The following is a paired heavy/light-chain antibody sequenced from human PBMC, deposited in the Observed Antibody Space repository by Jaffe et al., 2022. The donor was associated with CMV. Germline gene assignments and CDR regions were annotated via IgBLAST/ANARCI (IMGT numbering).Heavy chain of an antibody. CDR2: IKSKSDGGTT. J-gene: IGHJ6*04. CDR1: GFTFSHVW. Sequence: EVQLVESGGGLVKPGGSLRLSCAASGFTFSHVWMSWVRQTPGKGLEWVGRIKSKSDGGTTDYAAPVKDRFIISRDDSKNTLYLQMNGLKTEDTALYYCTSEGWTDFWGKGTTVTVSS. D-gene: IGHD3-3*01. V-gene: IGHV3-15*01. CDR3: TSEGWTDF.
Light chain of an antibody. CDR2: AAS. CDR1: QSISNY. CDR3: QQSYTTPHT. V-gene: IGKV1-39*01. J-gene: IGKJ2*01. Sequence: DIQMTQSPSSLSASVGDRVTITCRASQSISNYINWYQQKPGKAPKLLIYAASSLQSGVPSRFSGSGSGTDFTLTISSLQPEDFATYYCQQSYTTPHTFGQGTKLEIK.